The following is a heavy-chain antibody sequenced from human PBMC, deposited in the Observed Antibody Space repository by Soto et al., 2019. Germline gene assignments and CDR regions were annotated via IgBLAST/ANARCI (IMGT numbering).Heavy chain of an antibody. D-gene: IGHD3-22*01. CDR3: ARGNMDYYDSSGSGFDP. Sequence: SVKVSCKASGGTFSSYAISWVRQAPGQGLEWMGGIIPIFGTANYAQKFQGRVTITADESTSTAYMELSSLRSEDTAVYYCARGNMDYYDSSGSGFDPWGQGTLVTVSS. J-gene: IGHJ5*02. CDR1: GGTFSSYA. V-gene: IGHV1-69*13. CDR2: IIPIFGTA.